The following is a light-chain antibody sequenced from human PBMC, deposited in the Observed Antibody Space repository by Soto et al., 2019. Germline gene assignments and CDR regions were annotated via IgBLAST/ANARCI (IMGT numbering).Light chain of an antibody. J-gene: IGLJ1*01. CDR1: SSNIGATYD. CDR3: QSYDSSLSAHYV. CDR2: GNS. Sequence: QSGLTPPPSVYGAPGQSVTISCTGSSSNIGATYDVQWYQQLPGTAPKLLIYGNSNRPSGVPDRFSGSKSGTSASLAITGLQADDEADYYCQSYDSSLSAHYVFGTGTKVTVL. V-gene: IGLV1-40*01.